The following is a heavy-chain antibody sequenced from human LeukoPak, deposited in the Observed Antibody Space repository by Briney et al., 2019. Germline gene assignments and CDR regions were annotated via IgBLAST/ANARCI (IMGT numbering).Heavy chain of an antibody. J-gene: IGHJ4*02. CDR1: GGTFSSYA. V-gene: IGHV1-69*01. CDR3: ARGSYVWGSYRLIYGHHDY. D-gene: IGHD3-16*02. CDR2: IIPIFGTA. Sequence: SVKVSCKASGGTFSSYAISWVRQAPGQGLEWMGGIIPIFGTANYAQKFQGRVTITADESTSTAYMELSSLRSEDTAVYYCARGSYVWGSYRLIYGHHDYWGQGTLVTVSS.